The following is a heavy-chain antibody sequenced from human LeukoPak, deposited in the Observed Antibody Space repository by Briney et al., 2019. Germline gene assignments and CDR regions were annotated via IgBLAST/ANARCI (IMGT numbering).Heavy chain of an antibody. CDR3: ATGPVRRYSSGCYYFDY. D-gene: IGHD6-19*01. CDR1: GYTLTELS. Sequence: GASVKVSCKVSGYTLTELSMHWVRQAPGKGLEWMGGFDPEDGETIYAQKFQGRVTMTEDTSTDTAYMELSSLRSEDTAVYYCATGPVRRYSSGCYYFDYWGQGTLVTVSS. V-gene: IGHV1-24*01. J-gene: IGHJ4*02. CDR2: FDPEDGET.